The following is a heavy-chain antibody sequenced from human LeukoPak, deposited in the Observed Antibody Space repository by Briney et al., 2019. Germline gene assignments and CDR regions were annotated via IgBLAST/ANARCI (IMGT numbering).Heavy chain of an antibody. Sequence: SETLSLTCAVYGGSFSGYYWSWIRQPPGKGLEWIGEINHSGSTNYNPSLKSRATISVDTSKNQFSLKLSSVTAADTAVYYCARFPGIAAAGDYWGQGTLVTVSS. J-gene: IGHJ4*02. CDR1: GGSFSGYY. CDR2: INHSGST. D-gene: IGHD6-13*01. V-gene: IGHV4-34*01. CDR3: ARFPGIAAAGDY.